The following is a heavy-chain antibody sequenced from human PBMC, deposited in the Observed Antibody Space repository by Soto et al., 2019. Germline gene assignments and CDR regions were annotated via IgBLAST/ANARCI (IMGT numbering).Heavy chain of an antibody. D-gene: IGHD4-17*01. CDR2: IYYSGST. Sequence: PSETLSLTCTVSGVSISSSSYYWGWIRQPPGKGLEWIGSIYYSGSTYYNPSLKSRVTISVDTSKNQFSLKLSSVTAADTAVYYCASLPTVVTPCYWGQGTLVTVSS. J-gene: IGHJ4*02. CDR3: ASLPTVVTPCY. V-gene: IGHV4-39*01. CDR1: GVSISSSSYY.